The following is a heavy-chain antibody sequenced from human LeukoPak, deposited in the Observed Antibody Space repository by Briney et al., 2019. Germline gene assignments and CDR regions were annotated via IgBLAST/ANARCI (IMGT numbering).Heavy chain of an antibody. CDR1: GGTFSSYA. D-gene: IGHD4-17*01. J-gene: IGHJ3*02. Sequence: SVKVSCKASGGTFSSYAISWVRQAPGQGLEWMGGIIPIFGTANYAQKFQGRVTITADESTSTAYMELSSLRSEDTAVYYCARGYGDYELNAFDIWGQGTMVTVSS. CDR2: IIPIFGTA. V-gene: IGHV1-69*13. CDR3: ARGYGDYELNAFDI.